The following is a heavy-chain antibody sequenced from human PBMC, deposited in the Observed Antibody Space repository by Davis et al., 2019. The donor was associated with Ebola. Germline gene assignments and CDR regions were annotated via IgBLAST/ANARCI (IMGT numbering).Heavy chain of an antibody. CDR2: IIPIFGTA. J-gene: IGHJ6*03. V-gene: IGHV1-69*13. D-gene: IGHD2-2*01. CDR1: GGTFSSYA. Sequence: SVKVSCKASGGTFSSYAISWVRQAPGQGLEWMGGIIPIFGTANYAQKFQGRVTITADESTSTAYMELSSLRSEDTAVYYCARVIRGYCSSTSCYSPHYHMDVWGKGTTVTVSS. CDR3: ARVIRGYCSSTSCYSPHYHMDV.